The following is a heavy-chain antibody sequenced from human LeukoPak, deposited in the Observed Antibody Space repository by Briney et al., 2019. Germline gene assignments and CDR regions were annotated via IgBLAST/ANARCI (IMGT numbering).Heavy chain of an antibody. D-gene: IGHD3-3*01. CDR1: GYTFTSYG. Sequence: ASVKVSCKASGYTFTSYGISWVRQAPGRGLEWMGWISAYNGNTNYAQKLQGRVTMTTDTSTSTAYMELRSLRSDDTAVYYCARDGRFLEWLLGYFDYWGQGTLVTVSS. CDR2: ISAYNGNT. CDR3: ARDGRFLEWLLGYFDY. J-gene: IGHJ4*02. V-gene: IGHV1-18*01.